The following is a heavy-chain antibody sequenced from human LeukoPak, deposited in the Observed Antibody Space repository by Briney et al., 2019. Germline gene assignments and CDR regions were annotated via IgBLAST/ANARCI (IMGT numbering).Heavy chain of an antibody. J-gene: IGHJ2*01. Sequence: PSETLSLTCTVSGGSISSYYWSWIRQPAGKGLEWIGRIYTSGSTNYTPSLKSRVTMSVDTSKSQFSLKLSSVTAADTAVYYCAREEVGVDTPVYWYFDLWGRGTLVTVSS. CDR1: GGSISSYY. CDR3: AREEVGVDTPVYWYFDL. CDR2: IYTSGST. D-gene: IGHD5-18*01. V-gene: IGHV4-4*07.